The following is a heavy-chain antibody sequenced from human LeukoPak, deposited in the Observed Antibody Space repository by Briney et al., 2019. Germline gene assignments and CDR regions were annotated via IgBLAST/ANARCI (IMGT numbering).Heavy chain of an antibody. D-gene: IGHD3-16*01. CDR2: MNPNSGNT. V-gene: IGHV1-8*01. Sequence: GASVKVSCKASGYTFTSYDIDWVRQATGQGLEWMGWMNPNSGNTGYARKFQGRVTMTRNTSISTAYMELSSLRSEDTAVYYCARSTYDYVWGSSEYDYWGQGTLVTVSS. CDR3: ARSTYDYVWGSSEYDY. CDR1: GYTFTSYD. J-gene: IGHJ4*02.